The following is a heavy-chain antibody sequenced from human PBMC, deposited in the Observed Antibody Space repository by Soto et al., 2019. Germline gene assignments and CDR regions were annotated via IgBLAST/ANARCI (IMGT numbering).Heavy chain of an antibody. CDR2: MNPNSGNT. Sequence: ASVKVSCKASGYTFTSYDINWVRQATGQGLEWMGWMNPNSGNTGYAQKFQGRVTMTRNTSISTAYMELSSLRSEDTAVYYCARGRYGNYGGTYYSYMYTWGKGTTLTISS. D-gene: IGHD1-7*01. CDR1: GYTFTSYD. CDR3: ARGRYGNYGGTYYSYMYT. J-gene: IGHJ6*03. V-gene: IGHV1-8*01.